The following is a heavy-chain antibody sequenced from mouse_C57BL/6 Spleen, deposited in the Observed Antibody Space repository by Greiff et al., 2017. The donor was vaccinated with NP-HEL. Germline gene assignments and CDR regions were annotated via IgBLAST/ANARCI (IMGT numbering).Heavy chain of an antibody. CDR2: INPNNGGT. V-gene: IGHV1-26*01. J-gene: IGHJ3*01. CDR1: GYTFTDYY. Sequence: EVQLQQSGPELVKPGASVKISCKASGYTFTDYYMNWVKQSHGKSLEWIGDINPNNGGTSYNQKFKGKATLTVDKSSSTAYMELRSLTSEDSAVYYCATYYSNPFAYWGQRTLVTVSA. CDR3: ATYYSNPFAY. D-gene: IGHD2-5*01.